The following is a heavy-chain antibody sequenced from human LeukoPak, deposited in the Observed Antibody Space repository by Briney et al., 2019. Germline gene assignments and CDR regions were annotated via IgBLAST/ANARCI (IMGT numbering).Heavy chain of an antibody. CDR1: GYTFTGYY. Sequence: ASVKVSCKASGYTFTGYYVHWVRQAPGQGLEWMGWINPNSGGTSYAQEFQGRVTMTRDTSTSTVYMELSSLRSEDTAVYYCARDNTATGPFDNWGQGTLVTVSS. V-gene: IGHV1-2*02. CDR2: INPNSGGT. CDR3: ARDNTATGPFDN. J-gene: IGHJ4*02. D-gene: IGHD1-1*01.